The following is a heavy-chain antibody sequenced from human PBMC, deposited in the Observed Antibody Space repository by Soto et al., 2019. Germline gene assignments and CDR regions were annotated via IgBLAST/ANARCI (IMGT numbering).Heavy chain of an antibody. CDR1: GGTFSSYA. CDR3: ARTVVVPAAIANYYYGMDV. Sequence: QVQLVQSGAEVKKPGSSVKVSCKASGGTFSSYAISWVRQAPGQGLEWMGGIIPIFGTANYAQKFQGRVTITADESTSTAYMELSSLRYEDTAVYYCARTVVVPAAIANYYYGMDVWGQGTTVTVSS. J-gene: IGHJ6*02. V-gene: IGHV1-69*01. CDR2: IIPIFGTA. D-gene: IGHD2-2*02.